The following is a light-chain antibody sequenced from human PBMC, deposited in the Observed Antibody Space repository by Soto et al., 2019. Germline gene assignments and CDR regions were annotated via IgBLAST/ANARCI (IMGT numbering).Light chain of an antibody. CDR3: NSHTSSGFRV. CDR1: SSDVGGYNH. J-gene: IGLJ1*01. CDR2: EVS. Sequence: QSALTQPASVSGSPGQSITISCTETSSDVGGYNHVSWYQHHPGKAPKLMIYEVSNRPSGVSNRFSGSKSGYTASLTISGLQAEDEADYYCNSHTSSGFRVFGTGTKLTVL. V-gene: IGLV2-14*01.